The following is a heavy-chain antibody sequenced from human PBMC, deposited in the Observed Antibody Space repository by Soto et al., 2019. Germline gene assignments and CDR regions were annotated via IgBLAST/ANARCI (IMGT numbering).Heavy chain of an antibody. CDR3: SRTRSDFGMGFFYRGFAP. V-gene: IGHV4-59*01. CDR2: IYYSGST. CDR1: GGSISSYY. Sequence: SETLSLTCTVSGGSISSYYWSWIRQPPGKGLEWIGYIYYSGSTNYNPSLKSRDTLSVDTSKNQFSLKLTSGTVADTALYFCSRTRSDFGMGFFYRGFAPWGQGVLVTVSS. J-gene: IGHJ5*02. D-gene: IGHD3-3*01.